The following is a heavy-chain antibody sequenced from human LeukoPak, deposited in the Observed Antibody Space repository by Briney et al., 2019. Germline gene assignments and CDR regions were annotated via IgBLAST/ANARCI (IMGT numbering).Heavy chain of an antibody. CDR1: GFTFSTHD. V-gene: IGHV3-48*04. J-gene: IGHJ3*02. D-gene: IGHD3-22*01. Sequence: PGGSLRLSFAASGFTFSTHDLNWVRQAPGKGLEWVSFISSRSSTIYYADSVKGRFTISRDNAKNSLYLQMNSLRAEDTAVYYCAKAYYYDSSGYYELTDAFDIWGQGTMVTVSS. CDR2: ISSRSSTI. CDR3: AKAYYYDSSGYYELTDAFDI.